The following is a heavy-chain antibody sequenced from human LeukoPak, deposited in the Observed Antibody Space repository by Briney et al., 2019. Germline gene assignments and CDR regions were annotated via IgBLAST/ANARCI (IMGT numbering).Heavy chain of an antibody. D-gene: IGHD5-24*01. CDR2: INPNSGGT. CDR1: GYTFTGYY. V-gene: IGHV1-2*02. Sequence: ASVKVSCKASGYTFTGYYMHWVRQAPEQGLEWMGWINPNSGGTNYAQKFQGRVTMTRDTSISTAYMELSRLRSDDTAVYYCARIGYPIRDVRYYYYYGMDVWGQGTTVTVSS. CDR3: ARIGYPIRDVRYYYYYGMDV. J-gene: IGHJ6*02.